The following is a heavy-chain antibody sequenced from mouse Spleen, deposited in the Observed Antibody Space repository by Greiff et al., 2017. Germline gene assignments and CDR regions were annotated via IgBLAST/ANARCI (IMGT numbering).Heavy chain of an antibody. Sequence: VQLQESGAELVKPGASVKLSCKASGYTFTSYYMYWVKQRPGQGLEWIGEINPSNGGTNFNEKFKSKATLTVDKSSSTAYMQLSSLTSEDSAVYYCTRLFAYWGQGTLVTVSA. J-gene: IGHJ3*01. CDR3: TRLFAY. V-gene: IGHV1S81*02. CDR1: GYTFTSYY. CDR2: INPSNGGT.